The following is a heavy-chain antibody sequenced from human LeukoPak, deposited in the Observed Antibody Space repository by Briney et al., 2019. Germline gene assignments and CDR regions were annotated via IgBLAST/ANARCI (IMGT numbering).Heavy chain of an antibody. V-gene: IGHV4-39*07. CDR1: GGSISSSSYY. CDR2: IYYSGST. D-gene: IGHD2-15*01. CDR3: ARTCSGGSCYSRRGYNWFDP. J-gene: IGHJ5*02. Sequence: KPSETLSLTCTVSGGSISSSSYYWGWIRQPPGKGLEWIGSIYYSGSTYYNPSLKSRVTISVDTSKNQFSLKLSSVTAADTAVYYCARTCSGGSCYSRRGYNWFDPWGQGTLVTVSS.